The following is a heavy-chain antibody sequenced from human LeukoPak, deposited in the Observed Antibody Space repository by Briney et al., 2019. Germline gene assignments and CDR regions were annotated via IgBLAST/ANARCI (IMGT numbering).Heavy chain of an antibody. CDR1: GFNFSPYS. V-gene: IGHV3-48*04. J-gene: IGHJ4*02. D-gene: IGHD6-13*01. CDR3: APLRSSAAAAGSLS. CDR2: ISSSSGTI. Sequence: GGSLRLSCAASGFNFSPYSMNWVRQAPGKGLDGVAYISSSSGTIYYADAVKGRFTISRDNAKNTLYLQMNSLRTDDTAVYYCAPLRSSAAAAGSLSWGQGTLVTVSS.